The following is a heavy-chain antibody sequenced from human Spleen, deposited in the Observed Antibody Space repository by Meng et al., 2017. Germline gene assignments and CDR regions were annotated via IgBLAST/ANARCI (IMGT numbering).Heavy chain of an antibody. D-gene: IGHD3-22*01. CDR3: ARSHQDYYDSSGEIDS. CDR1: VGSVSSGSYY. V-gene: IGHV4-61*01. J-gene: IGHJ4*02. CDR2: IYYSGST. Sequence: QSQLQDADRCLVRPSETFPLPCTVSVGSVSSGSYYWSWIRQPPGKGLEWIAYIYYSGSTKYNPSLKSRVTISVDTSKNQFSLKLTSVTAADTAVYYCARSHQDYYDSSGEIDSWGQGSLVTVSS.